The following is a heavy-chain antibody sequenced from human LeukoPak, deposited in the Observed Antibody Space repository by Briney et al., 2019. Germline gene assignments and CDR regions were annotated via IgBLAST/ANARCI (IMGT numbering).Heavy chain of an antibody. CDR3: AKDSNNKQLEDVYYYYYYMDV. J-gene: IGHJ6*03. V-gene: IGHV3-30*02. Sequence: GGSLRHSCAASGFTFSRYGMHSVPQTPGKGLWRVSFIRYEGSKKYYAGCVKGRFTISRDNYKNTLYLQMNSLRAEDTAVYYCAKDSNNKQLEDVYYYYYYMDVWGKGTTVTVSS. CDR1: GFTFSRYG. D-gene: IGHD6-6*01. CDR2: IRYEGSKK.